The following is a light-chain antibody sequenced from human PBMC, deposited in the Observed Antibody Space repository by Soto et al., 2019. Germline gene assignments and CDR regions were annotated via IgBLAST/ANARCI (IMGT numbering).Light chain of an antibody. J-gene: IGKJ3*01. V-gene: IGKV3-20*01. CDR2: AAS. CDR1: QSINNRY. CDR3: QQFGSSPGLT. Sequence: EIVLTQSPGTLSLSPGERATLSCRASQSINNRYLAWYQQKPGQAPRLLIYAASSRATGIPDRFSGSGSGTDFTLTISRLEPEDFAVYYCQQFGSSPGLTFCPGTKVDIK.